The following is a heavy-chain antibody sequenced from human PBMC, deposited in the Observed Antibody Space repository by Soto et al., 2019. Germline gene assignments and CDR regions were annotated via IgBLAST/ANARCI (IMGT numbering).Heavy chain of an antibody. Sequence: ASVKVYCKGSGDTFTSYDINCVRPAAGQGPEWMGWMNPNRGNPVYAQKFQGRVTLTRNTSISTAYMELSSLRSEDTAVYYCAREVVLVPATNWG. CDR1: GDTFTSYD. CDR3: AREVVLVPATN. J-gene: IGHJ1*01. CDR2: MNPNRGNP. D-gene: IGHD2-2*01. V-gene: IGHV1-8*01.